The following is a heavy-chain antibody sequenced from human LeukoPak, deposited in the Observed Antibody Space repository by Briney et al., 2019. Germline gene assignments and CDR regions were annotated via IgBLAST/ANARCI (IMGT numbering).Heavy chain of an antibody. CDR3: AKVRVVGDYNWFFDL. Sequence: VGSLRLSCAASGFTLSSFAMSWVRQAPGKGLEWVSAIVGSGASTYYADSVKGRFTISRDNSKNTLHLQMNSLRAEDTAIYHCAKVRVVGDYNWFFDLWGRGTLVTVSS. CDR1: GFTLSSFA. D-gene: IGHD4-17*01. J-gene: IGHJ2*01. CDR2: IVGSGAST. V-gene: IGHV3-23*01.